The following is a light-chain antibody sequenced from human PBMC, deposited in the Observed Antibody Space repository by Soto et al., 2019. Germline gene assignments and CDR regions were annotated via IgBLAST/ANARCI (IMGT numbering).Light chain of an antibody. CDR1: QSVSNN. CDR2: GAS. J-gene: IGKJ2*01. Sequence: EIVLTQSAGTLSLSPGERATLSCRASQSVSNNYLAWYQQKPGQAPRLLIYGASTRATGIPARFSGSGSGTEFTLTISSLQSEDFAVYYCQQYNNWPPYTFGQGTKVDIK. CDR3: QQYNNWPPYT. V-gene: IGKV3-15*01.